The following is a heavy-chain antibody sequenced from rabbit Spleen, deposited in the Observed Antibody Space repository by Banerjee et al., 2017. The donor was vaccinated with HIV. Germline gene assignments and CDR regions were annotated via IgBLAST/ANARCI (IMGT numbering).Heavy chain of an antibody. CDR2: IDTSNGDT. CDR1: GFSFSSNW. Sequence: LEESGGGLVKPGGTLTLTCTVSGFSFSSNWICWVRQAPGKGLEWIACIDTSNGDTDYANWPKGRFTISKTSSTAVTLQMASLTAADTATYFCARDGAGVSYFALWGPGTLFTVS. D-gene: IGHD8-1*01. V-gene: IGHV1S45*01. CDR3: ARDGAGVSYFAL. J-gene: IGHJ6*01.